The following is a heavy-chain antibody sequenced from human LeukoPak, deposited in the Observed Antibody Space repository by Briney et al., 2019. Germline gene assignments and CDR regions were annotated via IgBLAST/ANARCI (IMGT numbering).Heavy chain of an antibody. J-gene: IGHJ3*02. CDR1: GFTFSSHW. CDR3: VRVGDSAVFDI. D-gene: IGHD3-16*01. Sequence: PGGSLRLSCVASGFTFSSHWMSWVRQAPGKGLEWVANIKQDGSEKYYVDSAKGRFTISRDNAKNSLYLQMRSLRAEDTAVYYCVRVGDSAVFDIWGQGTMVIVSS. CDR2: IKQDGSEK. V-gene: IGHV3-7*01.